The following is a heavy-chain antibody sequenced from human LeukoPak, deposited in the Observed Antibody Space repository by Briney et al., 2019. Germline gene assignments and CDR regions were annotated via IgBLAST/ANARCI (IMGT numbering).Heavy chain of an antibody. D-gene: IGHD3-10*01. Sequence: SDTLSLTCTLSGGSISSSRYYWGWLRHPPGKGLEWCGSIYYSGRTYYNPPLKSRLTISVHTSKNQFSLTLSSVTPTDTAVYFCARSMGREFDYWGQGTAVTVSS. CDR2: IYYSGRT. CDR1: GGSISSSRYY. CDR3: ARSMGREFDY. V-gene: IGHV4-39*01. J-gene: IGHJ4*02.